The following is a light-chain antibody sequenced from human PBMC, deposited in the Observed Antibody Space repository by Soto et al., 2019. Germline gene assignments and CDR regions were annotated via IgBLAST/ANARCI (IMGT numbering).Light chain of an antibody. CDR1: QSVSNG. Sequence: EIVMPQSPAPQSVSPGEGTTLACRARQSVSNGLAWYQQKPGQAPRLLIYGASTSATGLQARFSGSGSGTECTRTVSGLLSEDFVVYYCHRDNTWARTFGQGTRVEIK. CDR2: GAS. J-gene: IGKJ1*01. CDR3: HRDNTWART. V-gene: IGKV3-15*01.